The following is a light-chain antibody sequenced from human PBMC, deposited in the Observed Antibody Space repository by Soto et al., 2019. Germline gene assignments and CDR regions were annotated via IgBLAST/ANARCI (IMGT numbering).Light chain of an antibody. CDR1: QSLLHSNGYNY. CDR2: LGS. J-gene: IGKJ4*01. Sequence: DIVMTQSPLSLSVTPGEPASICCRSSQSLLHSNGYNYLDWYLQKPGQSPQLLIYLGSNRSSGVPDRFSGSGSGTDFTLKISRVEAEDVGVYYCMQALQTPLTFGGGTKVDI. CDR3: MQALQTPLT. V-gene: IGKV2-28*01.